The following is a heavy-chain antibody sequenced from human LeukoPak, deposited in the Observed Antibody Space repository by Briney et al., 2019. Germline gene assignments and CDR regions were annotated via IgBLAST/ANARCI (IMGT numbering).Heavy chain of an antibody. V-gene: IGHV3-7*01. Sequence: GGSLRLSCAASGFTFSSYWMTWVRQAPGNGLEWVAIIKQAASETYYVGSVKGRFTISRDNAKNSLYLQMSSLRADDTAVYCCARYYCGTSTTCYMFDFWGQGTLVTVSS. CDR1: GFTFSSYW. J-gene: IGHJ4*02. D-gene: IGHD2-2*01. CDR2: IKQAASET. CDR3: ARYYCGTSTTCYMFDF.